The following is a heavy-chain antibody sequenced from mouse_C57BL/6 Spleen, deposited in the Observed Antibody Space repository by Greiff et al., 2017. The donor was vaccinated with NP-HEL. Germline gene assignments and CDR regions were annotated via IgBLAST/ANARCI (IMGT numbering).Heavy chain of an antibody. CDR2: IYPRSGNT. V-gene: IGHV1-81*01. J-gene: IGHJ2*01. Sequence: QVQLQQSGAELARPGASVKLSCKASGYTFTSYGISWVKQRTGQGLEWIGEIYPRSGNTYYNQKFKDKATLTVDKSSSTAYMQLSSLTSEDSAVYYCARGGDYWGQGTTLTVSS. D-gene: IGHD1-1*02. CDR1: GYTFTSYG. CDR3: ARGGDY.